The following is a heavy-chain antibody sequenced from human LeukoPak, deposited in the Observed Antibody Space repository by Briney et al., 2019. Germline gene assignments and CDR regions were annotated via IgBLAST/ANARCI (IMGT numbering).Heavy chain of an antibody. CDR1: GYTFTSYD. Sequence: ASVKVSCKASGYTFTSYDINWVRQATGQGLEWMGWMNPNSGNTGYAQKFQGRVTMTRNTSISTAYMELSSLRSEDTAVYYCARGQGAMVRGVIHQFYDYVLGSYRYTGFDYWGQGTLVTVSS. CDR3: ARGQGAMVRGVIHQFYDYVLGSYRYTGFDY. J-gene: IGHJ4*02. CDR2: MNPNSGNT. D-gene: IGHD3-16*02. V-gene: IGHV1-8*01.